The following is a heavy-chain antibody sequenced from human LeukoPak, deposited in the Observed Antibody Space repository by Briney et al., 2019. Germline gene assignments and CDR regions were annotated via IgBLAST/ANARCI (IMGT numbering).Heavy chain of an antibody. CDR2: IIPIFDTA. D-gene: IGHD2-2*01. Sequence: STVHVSCKASVCTFSRYAISWVRQAPGQGLEWMGRIIPIFDTANYAQKFQCRVTIRADKSTSTAYMELSSLRSEDTAVYCCARDLIVVVVPAAIPSGFDPWGQGTLVTLSS. V-gene: IGHV1-69*06. J-gene: IGHJ5*02. CDR1: VCTFSRYA. CDR3: ARDLIVVVVPAAIPSGFDP.